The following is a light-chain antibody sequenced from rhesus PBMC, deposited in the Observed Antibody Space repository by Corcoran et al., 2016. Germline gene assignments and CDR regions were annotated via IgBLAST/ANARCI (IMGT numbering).Light chain of an antibody. J-gene: IGKJ4*01. Sequence: DIQMTQSPSSLSASVGDKVTITCRASQDISIWLAWYQQKPGKAPKLLIYKASSLQSGVPSRFSGSGSGTEVTLTISSLQPEDFASYYCLQYSSSPFTFGGGTKVELK. CDR2: KAS. V-gene: IGKV1-22*01. CDR3: LQYSSSPFT. CDR1: QDISIW.